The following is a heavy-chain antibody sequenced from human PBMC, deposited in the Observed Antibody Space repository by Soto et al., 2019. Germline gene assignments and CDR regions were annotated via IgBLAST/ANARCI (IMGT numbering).Heavy chain of an antibody. CDR2: IYHSGNT. D-gene: IGHD6-13*01. CDR3: ARDASTSWHYLDY. V-gene: IGHV4-31*03. CDR1: GGSISSGGYY. Sequence: SETLSPTCTVSGGSISSGGYYWSWIRQHPEKGLEWIGHIYHSGNTYYNPSLKSRVTISVDTSKNQFSLKLSSVTAADTAVYYCARDASTSWHYLDYWGQGTLVTVST. J-gene: IGHJ4*02.